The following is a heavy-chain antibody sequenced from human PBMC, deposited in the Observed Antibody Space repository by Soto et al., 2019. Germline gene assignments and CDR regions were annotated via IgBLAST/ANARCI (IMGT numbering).Heavy chain of an antibody. J-gene: IGHJ4*02. Sequence: KPGGSLRLSCAASGFTFSSYSMNWVRQAPGKGLEWVSSISSSSSYICYADSVKGRFTISRDNAKNSLYLQMNSLRAEDTAVYYCASLTVAGTTVFDYWGQGTLVTVYS. CDR2: ISSSSSYI. CDR1: GFTFSSYS. CDR3: ASLTVAGTTVFDY. D-gene: IGHD6-19*01. V-gene: IGHV3-21*01.